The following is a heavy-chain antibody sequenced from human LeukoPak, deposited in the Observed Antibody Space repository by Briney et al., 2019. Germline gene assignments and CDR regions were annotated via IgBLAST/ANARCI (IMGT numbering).Heavy chain of an antibody. CDR3: ARQTGYYDSSGYHKPSNFDY. V-gene: IGHV4-59*08. J-gene: IGHJ4*02. CDR2: IYYSGST. Sequence: PSETLSLTCTVSGGSISSYYWSWIRQPPGKGLEWIGYIYYSGSTNYNPSLKSRVTISVDTSKNQFSLKLSSVTAADTAVYYCARQTGYYDSSGYHKPSNFDYWGQGTLVTVCS. D-gene: IGHD3-22*01. CDR1: GGSISSYY.